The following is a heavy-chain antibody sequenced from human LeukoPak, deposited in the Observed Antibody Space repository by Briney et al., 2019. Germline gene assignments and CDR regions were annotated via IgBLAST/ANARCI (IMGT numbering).Heavy chain of an antibody. J-gene: IGHJ3*02. Sequence: PSEXXXXXCAVYGGSFSGYYWSWLRQPPGKGLEWIGEINHSGSTNYNPSLTSRVTISVDTSKNQFSLKLSSVTAADTAVYYCARARAFDIWGQGTMVTVSS. CDR2: INHSGST. CDR3: ARARAFDI. CDR1: GGSFSGYY. V-gene: IGHV4-34*01.